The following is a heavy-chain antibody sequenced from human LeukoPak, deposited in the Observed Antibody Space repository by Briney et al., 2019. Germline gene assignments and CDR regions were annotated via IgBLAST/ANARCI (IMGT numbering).Heavy chain of an antibody. D-gene: IGHD3-10*01. V-gene: IGHV1-2*02. CDR3: AKNIWFGESSDAFDI. CDR1: GFTFSSYA. Sequence: GGSLRLSCGASGFTFSSYAMHWVRQAPGQGLEWMGWINPNSGGTNYAQKFQGRVTMTRDTSITTAYMELSRLTSDDTAVYYCAKNIWFGESSDAFDIWGQGTMVTVSS. CDR2: INPNSGGT. J-gene: IGHJ3*02.